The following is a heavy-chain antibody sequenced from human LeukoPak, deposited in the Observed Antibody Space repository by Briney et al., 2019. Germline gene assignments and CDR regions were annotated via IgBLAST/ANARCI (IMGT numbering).Heavy chain of an antibody. V-gene: IGHV4-4*02. CDR2: IYHSGST. CDR3: ARHGVGDSSAWYTGPAYYYYGMDV. D-gene: IGHD6-19*01. J-gene: IGHJ6*02. Sequence: PSETLSLTWAVSGGSISSSNWWSWVRQPPGKGLEWIGEIYHSGSTNYNPSLKSRVTISVDKSKNQFSLKLSSVTAADTAVYYCARHGVGDSSAWYTGPAYYYYGMDVWGQGTTVTVSS. CDR1: GGSISSSNW.